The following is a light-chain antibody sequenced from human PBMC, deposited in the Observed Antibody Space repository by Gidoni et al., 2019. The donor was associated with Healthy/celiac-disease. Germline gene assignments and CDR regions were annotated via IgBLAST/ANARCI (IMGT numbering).Light chain of an antibody. Sequence: DLQMTQSPSSLSASVGDRVTITCRASQSISSYLNWYQQKPGKAPKLLIYAASSLQRGVPSRFRGRGSGTDFTLTISSLQPEDFATYYCQQSYRTPWTFGQGTKVEIK. CDR1: QSISSY. CDR3: QQSYRTPWT. CDR2: AAS. V-gene: IGKV1-39*01. J-gene: IGKJ1*01.